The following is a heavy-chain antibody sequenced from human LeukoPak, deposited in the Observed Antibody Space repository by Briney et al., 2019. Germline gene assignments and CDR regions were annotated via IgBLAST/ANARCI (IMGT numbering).Heavy chain of an antibody. D-gene: IGHD5-24*01. CDR2: IKQDGSEK. Sequence: PGGSLRLSCAASGFTFSSYSMNWVRQAPGKGLEWVANIKQDGSEKYYVDSVKGRFTISRDNAKNSLYLQMNSLRAEDTAVYYCASFRYGYNWDFDYWGQGTLVTVSS. J-gene: IGHJ4*02. CDR3: ASFRYGYNWDFDY. CDR1: GFTFSSYS. V-gene: IGHV3-7*01.